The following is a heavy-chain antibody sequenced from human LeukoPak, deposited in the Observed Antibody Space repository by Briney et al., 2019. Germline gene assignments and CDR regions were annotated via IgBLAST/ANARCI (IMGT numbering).Heavy chain of an antibody. Sequence: GGSLKLSCAASGFTFSGSAMHWVRQASGRGLEWVGRIRSKTNTYATAYVTSVRGRFTISRDDSKNTAYLQMNSLKTEDTAVYYCTRTSFGWGAFDIWGQGTVVTVPS. CDR2: IRSKTNTYAT. CDR3: TRTSFGWGAFDI. CDR1: GFTFSGSA. V-gene: IGHV3-73*01. D-gene: IGHD3-16*01. J-gene: IGHJ3*02.